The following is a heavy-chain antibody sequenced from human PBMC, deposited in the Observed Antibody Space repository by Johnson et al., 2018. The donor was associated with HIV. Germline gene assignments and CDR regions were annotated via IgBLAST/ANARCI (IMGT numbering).Heavy chain of an antibody. Sequence: EVQLVESGGGLVQPGGSLRLSCAASGFTFSRYWVSWVRQAPGKGLEWVANIKQDGSEKYYADSVKGRFTISRDNSKNTLYLQMNSLRAEDTAVYYCARDPLLHGSTFDMWGPGTMVTVSS. J-gene: IGHJ3*02. CDR2: IKQDGSEK. D-gene: IGHD3-10*01. V-gene: IGHV3-7*01. CDR1: GFTFSRYW. CDR3: ARDPLLHGSTFDM.